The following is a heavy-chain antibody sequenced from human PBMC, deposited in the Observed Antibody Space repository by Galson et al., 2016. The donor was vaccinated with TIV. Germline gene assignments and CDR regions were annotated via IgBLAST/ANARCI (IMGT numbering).Heavy chain of an antibody. CDR1: GYSFTSYW. CDR3: ARRGREETNEGGLDV. CDR2: IYPGDSDT. Sequence: QSGAEVKKPGESLKISCKGSGYSFTSYWIGWVRQMPGKGLEWMGVIYPGDSDTKYSPAFHGHVTISVDTSISTAFLEWSSLKASDTAIYYCARRGREETNEGGLDVWGQGTTVTVSS. J-gene: IGHJ6*02. D-gene: IGHD1-1*01. V-gene: IGHV5-51*01.